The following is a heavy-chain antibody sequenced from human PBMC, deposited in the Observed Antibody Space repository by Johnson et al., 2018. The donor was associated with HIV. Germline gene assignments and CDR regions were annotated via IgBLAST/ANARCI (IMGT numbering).Heavy chain of an antibody. CDR3: ARGGRANYGGNFGAFDI. CDR2: ISYDGSNK. V-gene: IGHV3-30-3*01. Sequence: QVQLVESGGGVVQPGGSLRLSCAASGFTFSNAWMSWVRQAPGKGLEWVAVISYDGSNKYYADSVKGRFTISRDNAKNSLYLQMNSLRAEDTAVYYCARGGRANYGGNFGAFDIWGQGTMVTVSS. CDR1: GFTFSNAW. D-gene: IGHD4-23*01. J-gene: IGHJ3*02.